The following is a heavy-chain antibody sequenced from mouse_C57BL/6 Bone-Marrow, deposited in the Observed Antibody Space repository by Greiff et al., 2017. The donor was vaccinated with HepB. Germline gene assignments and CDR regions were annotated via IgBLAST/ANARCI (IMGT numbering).Heavy chain of an antibody. V-gene: IGHV5-16*01. D-gene: IGHD1-1*01. J-gene: IGHJ2*01. CDR2: INYDGSST. CDR1: GFTFSDYY. Sequence: DVKLVESEGGLVQPGSSMKLSCTASGFTFSDYYMAWVRQVPEKGLEWVANINYDGSSTYYLDSLKSRFIISRDNAKNILYLQLSSLKSEDTATYYCARDDYGSSLDYWGQGTTLTVSS. CDR3: ARDDYGSSLDY.